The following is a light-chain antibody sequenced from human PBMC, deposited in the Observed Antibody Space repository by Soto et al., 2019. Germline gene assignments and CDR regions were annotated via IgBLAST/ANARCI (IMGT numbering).Light chain of an antibody. CDR2: GAS. Sequence: EIVLTQSPATLSVSPGDRAPLSCRASQRVSNNLAWYQQKPGQAPRLLLYGASTRATGIPARFSGSGSGTEFTLTISSLQSEDFAVYYCQQYNNWPPWTFGQGTKV. CDR3: QQYNNWPPWT. V-gene: IGKV3-15*01. CDR1: QRVSNN. J-gene: IGKJ1*01.